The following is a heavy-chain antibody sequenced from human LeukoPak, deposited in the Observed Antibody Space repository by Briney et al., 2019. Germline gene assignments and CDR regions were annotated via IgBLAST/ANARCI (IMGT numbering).Heavy chain of an antibody. J-gene: IGHJ5*02. CDR3: ARDYVSGSFGP. D-gene: IGHD3-10*01. CDR2: ISSSSSTI. CDR1: GFTFSSYR. V-gene: IGHV3-48*01. Sequence: PGGSLRLSCAASGFTFSSYRMNWVRQAPGKGLEWVSYISSSSSTIYYADSVKGRFTISRDNAKNSLYLQMNSLRAEDTAVYYCARDYVSGSFGPWGQGTLVTVSS.